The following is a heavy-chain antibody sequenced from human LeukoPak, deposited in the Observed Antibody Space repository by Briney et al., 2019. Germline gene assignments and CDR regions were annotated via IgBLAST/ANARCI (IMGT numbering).Heavy chain of an antibody. CDR1: GGSISSGGHY. Sequence: SETLSLTCTVSGGSISSGGHYWSWIRQHPGKGLEWIGYIYYSGGTYYNPSLKSRVTISVDTSKNQFSLKLSSVTAADTAVYYCARDKTRVFDLWGRGTLVTVSS. CDR2: IYYSGGT. CDR3: ARDKTRVFDL. D-gene: IGHD3-10*01. V-gene: IGHV4-31*03. J-gene: IGHJ2*01.